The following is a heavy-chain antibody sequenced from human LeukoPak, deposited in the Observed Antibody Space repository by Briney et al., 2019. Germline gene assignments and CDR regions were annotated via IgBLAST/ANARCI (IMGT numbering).Heavy chain of an antibody. D-gene: IGHD2-2*01. J-gene: IGHJ3*02. CDR2: IYYSGST. V-gene: IGHV4-39*01. Sequence: PSGTLSLTCTVSGGSISSSSYYWGWIRQPPGKGLEWIGSIYYSGSTYYNPSLKSRVTISVDTSKNQFSLKLSSVTAADTAVYYCARQLPAAKNGPNAFDIWGQGTMVTVSS. CDR1: GGSISSSSYY. CDR3: ARQLPAAKNGPNAFDI.